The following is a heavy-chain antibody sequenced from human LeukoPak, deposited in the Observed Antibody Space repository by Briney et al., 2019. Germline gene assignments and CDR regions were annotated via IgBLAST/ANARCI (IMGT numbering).Heavy chain of an antibody. CDR1: GYTFTSYG. Sequence: VASVKVSCKASGYTFTSYGISWVRQAPGQGLEWMGWISAYNGNTNYAQTLQGRVTMTTDTSTSTAYMELRSLRSDDTAVYYCAREGPAYCGGDCYFDYWGQGTLVTVSS. J-gene: IGHJ4*02. D-gene: IGHD2-21*02. V-gene: IGHV1-18*01. CDR2: ISAYNGNT. CDR3: AREGPAYCGGDCYFDY.